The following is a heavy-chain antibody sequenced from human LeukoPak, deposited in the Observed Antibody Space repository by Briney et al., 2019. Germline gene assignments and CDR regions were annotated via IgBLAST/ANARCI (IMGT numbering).Heavy chain of an antibody. J-gene: IGHJ4*02. CDR2: IRSSGSYT. Sequence: GGSLRLSCAPSGFNFTTHGMNWARQPPGKGLEWLSSIRSSGSYTYYTDSVKGRFTISRDNAKNSLYLQMNSLRAEDTAVYYCARYVRSYYDSEREPFDYWGQGTLVTVSS. CDR3: ARYVRSYYDSEREPFDY. D-gene: IGHD1-26*01. V-gene: IGHV3-21*01. CDR1: GFNFTTHG.